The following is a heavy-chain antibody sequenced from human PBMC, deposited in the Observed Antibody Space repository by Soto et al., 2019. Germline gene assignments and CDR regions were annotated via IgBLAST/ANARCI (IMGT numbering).Heavy chain of an antibody. CDR3: ARAPTVTTPFDY. J-gene: IGHJ4*02. CDR2: IYYSGST. CDR1: GGSISSGGYY. V-gene: IGHV4-31*03. Sequence: PSATLSLTCTVSGGSISSGGYYWSWIRQHPGKGLEWIGYIYYSGSTYYNPSLKSRVTISVDTSKNQFTLKLSSVTAADTAVYYCARAPTVTTPFDYWGQGTLVTV. D-gene: IGHD4-17*01.